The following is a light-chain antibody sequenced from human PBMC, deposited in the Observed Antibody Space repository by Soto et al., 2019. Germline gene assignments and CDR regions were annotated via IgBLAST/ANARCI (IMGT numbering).Light chain of an antibody. V-gene: IGLV2-14*01. CDR1: SSDVGGYNY. CDR2: DVS. Sequence: QSALTQPASVSGSPGQSITISCTGTSSDVGGYNYVSWYQQHPGKAPKLMIYDVSNRPSGVSNRFSGSKSGNTASLTISGLQADDEAVYYCTSYTSSSTLVFGGGIKLTVL. CDR3: TSYTSSSTLV. J-gene: IGLJ2*01.